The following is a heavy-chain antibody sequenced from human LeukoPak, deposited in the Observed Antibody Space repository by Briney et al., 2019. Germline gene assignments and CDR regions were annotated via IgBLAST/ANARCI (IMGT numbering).Heavy chain of an antibody. Sequence: GGSLRLSCAASGFTFSSYAMSWVRQAPGKGLEWVSAVTASAGNTYYADSVKGRFTISRDNAKNTLYLQVNGLRAEDTAVYYCAKGDYYGSGSTFKNGMDVWGQGTTVTVSS. V-gene: IGHV3-23*01. CDR3: AKGDYYGSGSTFKNGMDV. J-gene: IGHJ6*02. CDR1: GFTFSSYA. CDR2: VTASAGNT. D-gene: IGHD3-10*01.